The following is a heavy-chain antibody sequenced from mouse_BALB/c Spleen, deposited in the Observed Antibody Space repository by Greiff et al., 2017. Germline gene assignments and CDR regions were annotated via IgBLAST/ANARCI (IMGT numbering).Heavy chain of an antibody. CDR3: ARADDDYPYYAMDY. CDR2: ISSGGST. Sequence: DVKLQESGGGLVKPGGSLKLSCAASGFTFSSYAMSWVRQTPEKRLEWVASISSGGSTYYPDSVKGRFTISRDNARNILYLQMSSLRSEDTAMYYCARADDDYPYYAMDYWGQGTSVTVSS. CDR1: GFTFSSYA. D-gene: IGHD2-4*01. V-gene: IGHV5-6-5*01. J-gene: IGHJ4*01.